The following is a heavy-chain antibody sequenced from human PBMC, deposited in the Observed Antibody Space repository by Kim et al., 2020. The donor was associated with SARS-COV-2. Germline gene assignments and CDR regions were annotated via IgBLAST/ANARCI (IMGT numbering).Heavy chain of an antibody. Sequence: GESLKISCKASGYSFTSYWISWVRQMPGKGLEWMGRIDPSDSYSNYSPSFQGHVTISADKSIITAYLQWSSLKASDTAMYYCARLGSSSWYSGYYGMDVWGQGTTVTVSS. CDR2: IDPSDSYS. V-gene: IGHV5-10-1*01. CDR3: ARLGSSSWYSGYYGMDV. J-gene: IGHJ6*02. CDR1: GYSFTSYW. D-gene: IGHD6-13*01.